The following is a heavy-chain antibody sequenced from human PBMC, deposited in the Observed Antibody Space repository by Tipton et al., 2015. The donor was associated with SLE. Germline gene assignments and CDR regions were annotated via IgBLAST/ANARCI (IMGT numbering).Heavy chain of an antibody. CDR2: MGPNSGNT. V-gene: IGHV1-8*02. J-gene: IGHJ4*02. CDR3: TRGLRFTMVQGVEY. Sequence: QLVQSGPEVKKTGSSVRVSCKASGSTFTYRFLHWVRQAPGQAPEWMGWMGPNSGNTGYAQKFQGRVTMTRNTSTTTAYMELSSLTSEDTAVYYCTRGLRFTMVQGVEYWGQGTLVTVSS. D-gene: IGHD3-10*01. CDR1: GSTFTYRF.